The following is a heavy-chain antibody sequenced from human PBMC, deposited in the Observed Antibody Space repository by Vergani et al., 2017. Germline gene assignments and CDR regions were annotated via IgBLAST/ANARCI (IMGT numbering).Heavy chain of an antibody. CDR3: ARSGAVAASSADY. D-gene: IGHD6-19*01. CDR2: INHSGST. V-gene: IGHV4-34*01. J-gene: IGHJ4*02. CDR1: GGSFSGYY. Sequence: QVQLQQWGAGLLKPSETLSLTCAVYGGSFSGYYWSWIRQLPGKGLEWIGEINHSGSTNYNPSLKSRVTISVDTSKNQFSLKLSSVTAADTAVYYCARSGAVAASSADYWGQGTLVTVSS.